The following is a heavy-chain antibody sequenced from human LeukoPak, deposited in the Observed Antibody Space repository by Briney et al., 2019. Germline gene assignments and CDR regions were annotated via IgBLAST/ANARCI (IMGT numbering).Heavy chain of an antibody. Sequence: SETLSLTCTVSGYSISSGYYWGWIRQPPGKGLEWIGSIYHSGSTYYNPSLKSRVTISVDTSKNQFSLKLSSVTAADTAVYYCARVTYYDFWSGSTQNWFDPWGQGTLVTVSS. CDR2: IYHSGST. V-gene: IGHV4-38-2*02. CDR1: GYSISSGYY. D-gene: IGHD3-3*01. J-gene: IGHJ5*02. CDR3: ARVTYYDFWSGSTQNWFDP.